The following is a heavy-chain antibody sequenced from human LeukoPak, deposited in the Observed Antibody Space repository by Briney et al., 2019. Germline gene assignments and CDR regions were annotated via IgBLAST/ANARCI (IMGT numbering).Heavy chain of an antibody. D-gene: IGHD2-2*01. CDR1: GYSLTELS. V-gene: IGHV1-24*01. CDR2: FDPDDGET. J-gene: IGHJ4*02. Sequence: ASVKVSCKVSGYSLTELSMHWVRQAPGKGLEWMGGFDPDDGETPLFAQKFQGRVSLTEDTSTDTAHMELSSLSSEDTAVYYCATGTIYCSSCSDDYWGQGTLVTVSS. CDR3: ATGTIYCSSCSDDY.